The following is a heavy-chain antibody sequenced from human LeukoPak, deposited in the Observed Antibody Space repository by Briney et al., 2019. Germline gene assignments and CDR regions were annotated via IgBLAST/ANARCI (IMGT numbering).Heavy chain of an antibody. V-gene: IGHV1-18*01. D-gene: IGHD6-19*01. CDR2: ISAYNGNT. Sequence: GASVKVSCKASGYTFSSYGISWVRQAPGQGLEWMGWISAYNGNTNYEQKFQGRVTMTTDTSTSTAYMELRSLRSDDTAVYYCARADIRAIASSGWYGFYYWGQGTLVTVSS. CDR3: ARADIRAIASSGWYGFYY. J-gene: IGHJ4*02. CDR1: GYTFSSYG.